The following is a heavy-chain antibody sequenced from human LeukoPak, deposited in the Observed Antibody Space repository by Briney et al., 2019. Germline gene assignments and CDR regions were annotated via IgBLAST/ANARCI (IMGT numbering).Heavy chain of an antibody. CDR2: INHSGST. D-gene: IGHD6-19*01. J-gene: IGHJ4*02. V-gene: IGHV4-34*01. CDR3: ARGKGIAVAGYYFDY. Sequence: SETLSLTCAVYGGSFSGYYWSWIRQPPGKGLEWIGEINHSGSTNYNPSLKSRVTISVDTSKNQFSLKLSSVTAADTAVYYCARGKGIAVAGYYFDYWGQGTLVTVSS. CDR1: GGSFSGYY.